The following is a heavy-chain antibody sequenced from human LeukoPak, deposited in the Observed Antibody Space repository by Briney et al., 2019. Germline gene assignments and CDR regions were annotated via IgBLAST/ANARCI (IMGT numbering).Heavy chain of an antibody. D-gene: IGHD2-2*02. CDR1: GYTFTSYD. CDR3: ARGFRIVVVPAAIGYWFDP. Sequence: GASVKVSCKASGYTFTSYDINWVRQATGQGLEWMGWINPNSGNTGYAQKFQGRVTITRNTSISTAYMELSSLRSEDTAVYYCARGFRIVVVPAAIGYWFDPWGQGTLATVSS. CDR2: INPNSGNT. J-gene: IGHJ5*02. V-gene: IGHV1-8*03.